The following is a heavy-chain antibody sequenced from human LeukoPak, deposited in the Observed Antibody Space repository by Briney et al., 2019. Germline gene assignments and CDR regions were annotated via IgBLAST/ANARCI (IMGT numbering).Heavy chain of an antibody. Sequence: GGSLRLSCVASGFTFRSYWMSWVRQAPGKGLEWVANMKQDGSGKYYVDSVKGRFTISRDNAKNSLYLQMNSLRAEDTAVYYCARGIEDRITIFGYWGQGTLVTVSS. CDR3: ARGIEDRITIFGY. CDR1: GFTFRSYW. J-gene: IGHJ4*02. CDR2: MKQDGSGK. D-gene: IGHD3-3*01. V-gene: IGHV3-7*03.